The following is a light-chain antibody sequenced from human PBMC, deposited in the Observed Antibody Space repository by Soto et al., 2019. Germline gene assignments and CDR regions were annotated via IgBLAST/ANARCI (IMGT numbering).Light chain of an antibody. V-gene: IGKV4-1*01. J-gene: IGKJ1*01. Sequence: DIVMTQSPDSLAVSLGESATINCKSSQSVLYSSNNKNFLAWYQQKPGQPPKLLIYWASTRESGVPDRFSGSGSGTDFTLSISSLQAEDVAVYYCQQYYSLWTFGQGTKVEIK. CDR3: QQYYSLWT. CDR2: WAS. CDR1: QSVLYSSNNKNF.